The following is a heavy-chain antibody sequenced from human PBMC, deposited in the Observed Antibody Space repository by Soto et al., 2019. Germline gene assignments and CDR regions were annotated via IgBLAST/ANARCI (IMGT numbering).Heavy chain of an antibody. CDR1: GFTFSSYA. CDR3: AKDIMITFGGVIVSPFDY. V-gene: IGHV3-23*01. D-gene: IGHD3-16*02. J-gene: IGHJ4*02. Sequence: GGSLRLSCAASGFTFSSYAMSWVRQAPGKGLEWVSAISGSGGSTYYADSVKGRFTISRDNSKNTLYLQMNSLRAEDTAVYYCAKDIMITFGGVIVSPFDYWGQGTLVTVSS. CDR2: ISGSGGST.